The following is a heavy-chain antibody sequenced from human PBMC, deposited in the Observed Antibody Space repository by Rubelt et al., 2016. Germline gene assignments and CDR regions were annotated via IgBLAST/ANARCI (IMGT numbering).Heavy chain of an antibody. CDR1: GFTFSSYA. J-gene: IGHJ3*02. D-gene: IGHD4-11*01. CDR2: ISYAGSNK. CDR3: ARAGVTTADAFDI. Sequence: QVQLVESGGGVVQPGRSLRLSCAASGFTFSSYAMHWVRPAPGKGLEWVAVISYAGSNKYYADSVKGRFTISRDNSKNTLYLQMNSRGAEDTAVYYCARAGVTTADAFDIWGQGTMVTVSS. V-gene: IGHV3-30*04.